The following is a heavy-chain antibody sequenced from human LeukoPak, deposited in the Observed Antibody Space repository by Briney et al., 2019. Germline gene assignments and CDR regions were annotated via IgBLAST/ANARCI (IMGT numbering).Heavy chain of an antibody. CDR2: ISSSSSYI. Sequence: AGGSLRLSCAASGFTFSSYSMNWVRQAPGKGLEWVSSISSSSSYIYYADSVKGRFTISRDNAKNSLYLQMNSLRAEDTAVYYCARDSASTSAYDSSGYYWDYWGQGTLVTVSS. J-gene: IGHJ4*02. D-gene: IGHD3-22*01. V-gene: IGHV3-21*01. CDR3: ARDSASTSAYDSSGYYWDY. CDR1: GFTFSSYS.